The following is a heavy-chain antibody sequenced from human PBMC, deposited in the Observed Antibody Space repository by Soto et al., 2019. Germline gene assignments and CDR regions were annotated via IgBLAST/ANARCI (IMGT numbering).Heavy chain of an antibody. J-gene: IGHJ4*02. V-gene: IGHV4-31*03. CDR2: IYYSVTT. CDR3: ARKGDGTLHDY. Sequence: QVQLQESGPGLVKPSQTLSLTCTVSGGSISSGGYYWSWIRQHPGKGLEWIGYIYYSVTTYYNPSLKSRVTISVDTSKNQFSLKLSSVTAADTAVYYCARKGDGTLHDYWGQGTLVTVSS. CDR1: GGSISSGGYY.